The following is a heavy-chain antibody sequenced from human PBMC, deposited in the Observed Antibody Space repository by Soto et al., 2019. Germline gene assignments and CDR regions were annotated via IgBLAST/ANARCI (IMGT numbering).Heavy chain of an antibody. D-gene: IGHD3-22*01. V-gene: IGHV1-69*12. CDR3: ARDRGPRSGYYPYWFYS. CDR1: GGTFSSYA. CDR2: IIPIFGTA. Sequence: QVQLVQSGAEVKKPGSSVKVSCKASGGTFSSYAITWVRQAPGQGLEWMGGIIPIFGTANYAQKFQARVTITADESTSRAYMELSSQRSEDTGVYYCARDRGPRSGYYPYWFYSWGQGTLVTVSS. J-gene: IGHJ5*01.